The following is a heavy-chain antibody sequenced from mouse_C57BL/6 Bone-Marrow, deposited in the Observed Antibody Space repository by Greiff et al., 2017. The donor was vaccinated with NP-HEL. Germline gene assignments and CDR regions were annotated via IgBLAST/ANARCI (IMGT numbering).Heavy chain of an antibody. Sequence: QVQLQQPGAELVRPGSSVKLSCKASGYTFTSYWMHWVKQRPIQGLEWIGNIDPSDSETHYNQKFKDKATLTVDKSSSTAYMQLSSLTSEDSAVYYCASDYGSSYWFAYWGQGTLVTVSA. D-gene: IGHD1-1*01. CDR3: ASDYGSSYWFAY. CDR1: GYTFTSYW. CDR2: IDPSDSET. V-gene: IGHV1-52*01. J-gene: IGHJ3*01.